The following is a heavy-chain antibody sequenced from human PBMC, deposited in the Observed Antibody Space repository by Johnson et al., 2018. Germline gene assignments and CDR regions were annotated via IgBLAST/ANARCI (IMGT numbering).Heavy chain of an antibody. D-gene: IGHD3-3*01. CDR1: GFNFDDYA. Sequence: EVQLVESGGGLVQPGRSLRLSCAGSGFNFDDYAIHWVRQAPGKGLEWVSGISWNGGSRDYADSVKGRFSISRDNAKNSLYLQMNSLGVGDTAVYYCPRSPNYVFWRGYPPYYYYYMDVWGKGTTVTVSS. CDR3: PRSPNYVFWRGYPPYYYYYMDV. CDR2: ISWNGGSR. V-gene: IGHV3-9*01. J-gene: IGHJ6*03.